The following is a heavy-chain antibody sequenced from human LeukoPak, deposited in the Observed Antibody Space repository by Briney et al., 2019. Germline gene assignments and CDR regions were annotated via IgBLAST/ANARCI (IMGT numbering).Heavy chain of an antibody. D-gene: IGHD3-3*01. CDR2: ISAYNGNT. V-gene: IGHV1-18*01. CDR3: ARDLHITIFGVVTSPLDH. Sequence: ASVKVSCKASGYTFTSYGISWVRQAPGQGLEWMGWISAYNGNTNYAQKLQGRVTMTTDTSTSTAYMELRSLRSDDTAVYYCARDLHITIFGVVTSPLDHWGQGTLVTVSS. CDR1: GYTFTSYG. J-gene: IGHJ4*02.